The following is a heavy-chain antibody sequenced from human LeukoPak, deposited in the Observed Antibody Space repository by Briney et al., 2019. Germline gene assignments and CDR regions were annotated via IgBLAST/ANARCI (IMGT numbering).Heavy chain of an antibody. CDR3: AREGILYYYYGMDV. CDR2: ISYDGSNK. J-gene: IGHJ6*02. V-gene: IGHV3-30*04. CDR1: GFTFSSNS. Sequence: GSLRLSCAASGFTFSSNSMHWVRQAPGKGLEWVTVISYDGSNKYYADSVKGRFTISRDNAKNSLYLQMNSLRAEDTAVYYCAREGILYYYYGMDVWGQGTTVTVSS. D-gene: IGHD1-14*01.